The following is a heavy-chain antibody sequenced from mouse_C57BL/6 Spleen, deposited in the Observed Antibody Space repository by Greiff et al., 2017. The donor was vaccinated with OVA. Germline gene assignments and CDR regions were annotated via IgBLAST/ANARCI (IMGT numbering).Heavy chain of an antibody. J-gene: IGHJ4*01. CDR2: IRNKANGYTT. Sequence: EVQVVESGGGLVQPGGSLSLSCAASGFTFTDYYMSWVRQPPGRALDWLGFIRNKANGYTTEYSASVKGRFTISRDNSQSILYLQMNALRAEDSATYYCARSTPYYAMDDWGQGTSVTVSS. CDR1: GFTFTDYY. CDR3: ARSTPYYAMDD. V-gene: IGHV7-3*01.